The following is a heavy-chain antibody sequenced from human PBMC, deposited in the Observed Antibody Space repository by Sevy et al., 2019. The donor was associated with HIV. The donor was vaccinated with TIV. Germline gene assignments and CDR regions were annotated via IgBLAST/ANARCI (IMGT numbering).Heavy chain of an antibody. D-gene: IGHD3-10*01. CDR2: IWLDGTHK. Sequence: GGSLRLSCPTSGFIFSRYHMHWVRQAPGKGPEWVALIWLDGTHKYYEDSVKGRVTISRDNARKKVFLQLDSLRVEDTAVYYCVRGYYFSSGSPINYYYIDVWGKGTTVTVSS. CDR3: VRGYYFSSGSPINYYYIDV. J-gene: IGHJ6*03. V-gene: IGHV3-33*01. CDR1: GFIFSRYH.